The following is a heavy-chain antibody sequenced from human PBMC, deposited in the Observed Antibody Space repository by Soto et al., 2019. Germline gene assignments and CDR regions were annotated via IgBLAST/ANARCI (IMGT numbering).Heavy chain of an antibody. D-gene: IGHD6-13*01. J-gene: IGHJ4*02. CDR2: IWYDGSNK. V-gene: IGHV3-33*01. CDR1: GFTFSSYG. Sequence: HPGGSLRLSCAASGFTFSSYGMHWVRQAPGKGLEWVAVIWYDGSNKYYADSVKGRFTISRDNSKNTLYLQMNSLRAEDTAVYYCASIAAAGTSANYWGQGTLVTVSS. CDR3: ASIAAAGTSANY.